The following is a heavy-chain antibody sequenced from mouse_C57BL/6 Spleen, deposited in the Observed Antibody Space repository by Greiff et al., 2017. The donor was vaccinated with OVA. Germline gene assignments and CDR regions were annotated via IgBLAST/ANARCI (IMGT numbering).Heavy chain of an antibody. J-gene: IGHJ3*01. CDR1: GYSITSGYY. Sequence: EVKLVESGPGLVKPSQSLSLTCSVTGYSITSGYYWNWIRQFPGNKLEWMGYISYDGSNNYNPSLKNRISITRDTSKNQFFLKLKSVTTEDTATYYCARGDYYGSSYAFAYWGQGTLVTVSA. V-gene: IGHV3-6*01. CDR2: ISYDGSN. D-gene: IGHD1-1*01. CDR3: ARGDYYGSSYAFAY.